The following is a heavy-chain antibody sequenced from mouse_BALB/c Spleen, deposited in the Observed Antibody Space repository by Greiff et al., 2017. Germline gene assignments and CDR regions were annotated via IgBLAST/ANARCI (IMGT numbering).Heavy chain of an antibody. J-gene: IGHJ3*01. CDR2: IDPFNGGT. CDR1: GYSFTSYY. CDR3: ARNFDYYGSSYAGFAY. Sequence: EVQLQQSGPELMKPGASVKISCKASGYSFTSYYMHWVKQSHGKSLEWIGYIDPFNGGTSYNQKFKGKATLTVDKSSSTAYMHLSSLTSEDSAVYYCARNFDYYGSSYAGFAYWGKGTLVAVSA. V-gene: IGHV1S135*01. D-gene: IGHD1-1*01.